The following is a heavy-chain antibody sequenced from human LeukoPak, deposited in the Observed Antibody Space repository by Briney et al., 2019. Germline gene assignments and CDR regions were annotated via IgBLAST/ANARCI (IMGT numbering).Heavy chain of an antibody. CDR2: IFPADSDT. J-gene: IGHJ4*02. CDR3: ARYKSGYSYED. D-gene: IGHD5-18*01. V-gene: IGHV5-51*01. Sequence: GESLKISCKGSGYNFATDWIGWVRQMPGKGLEWMGIIFPADSDTRYNPSFQGQVTISSDKSITTAYLQWSSLKASDTAMYYCARYKSGYSYEDWGQGTLVTVSS. CDR1: GYNFATDW.